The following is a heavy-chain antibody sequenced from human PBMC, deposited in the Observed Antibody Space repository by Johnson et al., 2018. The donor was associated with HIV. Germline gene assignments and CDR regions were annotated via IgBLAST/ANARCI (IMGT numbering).Heavy chain of an antibody. J-gene: IGHJ3*02. V-gene: IGHV3-49*04. D-gene: IGHD7-27*01. CDR1: GFTFGDYA. CDR3: TRELTNWGRRAFDI. CDR2: IRSKAYGGTT. Sequence: VQLVESRGGLIQPGRSLRLSCTASGFTFGDYAMSWVRQAPGKGLEWVGFIRSKAYGGTTEYAASVKGRFTISRDDSKSIAYLQMNSLKTEDTAVYYCTRELTNWGRRAFDIWGQGTMVTVSS.